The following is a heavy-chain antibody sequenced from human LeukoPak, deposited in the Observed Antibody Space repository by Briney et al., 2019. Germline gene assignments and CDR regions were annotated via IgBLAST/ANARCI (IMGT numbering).Heavy chain of an antibody. J-gene: IGHJ4*02. D-gene: IGHD2-15*01. CDR2: ISSSSSYI. CDR3: AREGGCSGGSCYYYFDY. CDR1: GFSFNTYS. Sequence: SGGSLRLSCAASGFSFNTYSMNWVRQAPGKGLEWVSSISSSSSYIYYADSVKGRFTISRDNAKNSLYLQMNSLRAEDTAVYYCAREGGCSGGSCYYYFDYWGQGTLVTVSS. V-gene: IGHV3-21*01.